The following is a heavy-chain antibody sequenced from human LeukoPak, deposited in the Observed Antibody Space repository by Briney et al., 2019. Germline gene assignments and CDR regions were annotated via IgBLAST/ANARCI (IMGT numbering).Heavy chain of an antibody. J-gene: IGHJ4*02. CDR2: IYPADSDT. Sequence: GESLKISCKGSGYSFINYWIAWVRQMPGKGLEWMGTIYPADSDTRYSPSFQGQVTISVDKSISTAYLQWSTLTASDTAMYYCARDYSSGYYDYWGQGTLVTVSS. CDR3: ARDYSSGYYDY. D-gene: IGHD6-19*01. V-gene: IGHV5-51*01. CDR1: GYSFINYW.